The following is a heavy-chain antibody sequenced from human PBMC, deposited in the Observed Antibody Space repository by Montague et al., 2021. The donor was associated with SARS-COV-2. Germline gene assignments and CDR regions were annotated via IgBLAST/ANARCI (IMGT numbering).Heavy chain of an antibody. Sequence: SETLSLTCAVSGASVTSINWWSWVRQPPGRGLEWIAEIHHTGITNFNPSLRSRVTISVDTSKNQFSLKLGSVTAADTAVYYCARQYYGSSGEDAFDIWGQGTMVTVSS. J-gene: IGHJ3*02. D-gene: IGHD3-22*01. CDR3: ARQYYGSSGEDAFDI. CDR1: GASVTSINW. V-gene: IGHV4-4*02. CDR2: IHHTGIT.